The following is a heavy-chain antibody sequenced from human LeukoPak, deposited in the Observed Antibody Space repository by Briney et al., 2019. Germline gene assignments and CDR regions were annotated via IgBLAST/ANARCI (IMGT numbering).Heavy chain of an antibody. D-gene: IGHD1-26*01. Sequence: GGSLRLCCAASGFTFSSDGMSWVRQAPGKGLEWVSAISGSGGSTYYADSVKGRFTISRDNSKNTLYLQMNSLRAEDTAVYYCAKDRGGRYGYFDYWGQGTLVTVSS. CDR1: GFTFSSDG. J-gene: IGHJ4*02. CDR2: ISGSGGST. CDR3: AKDRGGRYGYFDY. V-gene: IGHV3-23*01.